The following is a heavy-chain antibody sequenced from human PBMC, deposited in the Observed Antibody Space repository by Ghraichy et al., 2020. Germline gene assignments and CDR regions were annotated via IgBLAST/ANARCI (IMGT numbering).Heavy chain of an antibody. CDR3: AKAPQDSSGYYYYFDY. J-gene: IGHJ4*02. V-gene: IGHV3-23*01. CDR1: GFTFSSYA. CDR2: ISGSGGST. D-gene: IGHD3-22*01. Sequence: GGSLRLSCAASGFTFSSYAMSWVRQAPGKGLEWVSAISGSGGSTYYADSVKGRFTISRDNSKNTLYLQMNSLRAEDTAVYYCAKAPQDSSGYYYYFDYWGQGTLVTVSS.